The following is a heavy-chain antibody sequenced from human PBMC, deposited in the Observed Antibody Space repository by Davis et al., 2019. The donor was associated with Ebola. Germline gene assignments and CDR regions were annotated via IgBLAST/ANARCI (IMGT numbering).Heavy chain of an antibody. Sequence: GGSLRLSCAASGFTFSSYWMSWVRQAPGKGLEWVANIKQDGSEKYYVDSVKGRFTISRDNAKNSLYLQMNSLRAEDTAVYYCARDVVVVVPAAIYYYYYGMDVWGQGTTVTVSS. CDR2: IKQDGSEK. CDR3: ARDVVVVVPAAIYYYYYGMDV. V-gene: IGHV3-7*01. CDR1: GFTFSSYW. D-gene: IGHD2-2*02. J-gene: IGHJ6*02.